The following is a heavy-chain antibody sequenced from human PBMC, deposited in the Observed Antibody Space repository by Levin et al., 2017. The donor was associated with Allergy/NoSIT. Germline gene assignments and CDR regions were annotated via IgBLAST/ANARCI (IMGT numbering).Heavy chain of an antibody. J-gene: IGHJ6*02. CDR2: IYYSGST. V-gene: IGHV4-59*01. Sequence: SETLSLTCTVSGGSISSYYWSWIRQPPGKGLEWIGYIYYSGSTNYNPSLKSRVTISVDTSKNQFSLKLSSVTAADTAVYYCAREPLEYGMDVWGQGTTVTVSS. D-gene: IGHD1-14*01. CDR1: GGSISSYY. CDR3: AREPLEYGMDV.